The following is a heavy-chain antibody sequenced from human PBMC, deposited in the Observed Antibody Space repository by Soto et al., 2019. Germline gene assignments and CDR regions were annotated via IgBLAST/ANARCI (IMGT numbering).Heavy chain of an antibody. Sequence: GASVKVSCKASGYTFTSYYMHWVRQAPGQGLEWMGIINPSGGSTSYAQKFQGRVTMTRDTSISTAYMELSRLRSDDTAVYYCARDSGPVAGIDYWGQGTLVTVSS. V-gene: IGHV1-46*01. CDR3: ARDSGPVAGIDY. CDR1: GYTFTSYY. CDR2: INPSGGST. D-gene: IGHD6-19*01. J-gene: IGHJ4*02.